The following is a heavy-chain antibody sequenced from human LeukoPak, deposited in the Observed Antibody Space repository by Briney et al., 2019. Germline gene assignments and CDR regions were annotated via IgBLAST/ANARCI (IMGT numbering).Heavy chain of an antibody. CDR2: IYSGGST. Sequence: PGGSLRLSCAAFGFTVSSNYMSWVRQAPGKGLEWVSVIYSGGSTYYADSVKGRFTISRDNSKNTLYLQMNSLRAEDTAVYYCARGSKQQLDFDYWGQGTLVTVSS. V-gene: IGHV3-53*01. CDR1: GFTVSSNY. CDR3: ARGSKQQLDFDY. D-gene: IGHD6-13*01. J-gene: IGHJ4*02.